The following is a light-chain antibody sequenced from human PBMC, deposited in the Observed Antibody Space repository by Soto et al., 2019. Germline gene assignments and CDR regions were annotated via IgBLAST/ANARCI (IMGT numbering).Light chain of an antibody. J-gene: IGLJ1*01. Sequence: QSVLTQPPSVSGSPGQSVTISCTRTSSDVGSYNRVPWYQQPPGTAPKLMIYEVSNRPSGVPDRFSGSKSGNTAPLPITGLQAEDEADYYRSSYTNSSTYVFGTGTKLTVL. CDR2: EVS. CDR3: SSYTNSSTYV. V-gene: IGLV2-18*02. CDR1: SSDVGSYNR.